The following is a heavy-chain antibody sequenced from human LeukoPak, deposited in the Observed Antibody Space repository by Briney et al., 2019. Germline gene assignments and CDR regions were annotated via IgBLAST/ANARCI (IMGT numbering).Heavy chain of an antibody. J-gene: IGHJ6*03. CDR2: IYYSGST. V-gene: IGHV4-59*06. CDR3: ASAALRFLEWFDYYCMDV. D-gene: IGHD3-3*01. Sequence: SETLSLTCTVSGGSISSSYWSWIRQPPGKGLEWIGYIYYSGSTYYNPSLKSRVTISVDTSRNQFSLKLSSVTAADTAVHYCASAALRFLEWFDYYCMDVWGKGTTVTVSS. CDR1: GGSISSSY.